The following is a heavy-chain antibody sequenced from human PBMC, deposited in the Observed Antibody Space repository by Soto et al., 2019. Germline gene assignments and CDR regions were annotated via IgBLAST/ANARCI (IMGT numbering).Heavy chain of an antibody. CDR2: IHWDDDK. CDR1: GFSLSSSGVG. D-gene: IGHD2-15*01. CDR3: AYLPCRGGSSPLFSFSGMDV. V-gene: IGHV2-5*02. J-gene: IGHJ6*02. Sequence: QITLKESGPTLVKPTQTLTLTCTFPGFSLSSSGVGVAWIRQPPGKALEWLALIHWDDDKRYRPSLEGRLTMAKDTTKIQVVLTTANMDSVDTASYYCAYLPCRGGSSPLFSFSGMDVWGQGTTVTVSS.